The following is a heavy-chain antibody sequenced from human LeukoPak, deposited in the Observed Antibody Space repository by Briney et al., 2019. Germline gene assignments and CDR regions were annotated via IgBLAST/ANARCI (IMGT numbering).Heavy chain of an antibody. Sequence: SETLSLTCTVSAGSISSGNYYWSWIRQPAGKGLEWIGRIYTSGSTNYNPSLKSRVTISVDTSKNRFSLKLSSVTAAATAVYYCAREPRLLRNWFDPWGQGTLVTVSS. D-gene: IGHD2-15*01. CDR3: AREPRLLRNWFDP. CDR2: IYTSGST. J-gene: IGHJ5*02. CDR1: AGSISSGNYY. V-gene: IGHV4-61*02.